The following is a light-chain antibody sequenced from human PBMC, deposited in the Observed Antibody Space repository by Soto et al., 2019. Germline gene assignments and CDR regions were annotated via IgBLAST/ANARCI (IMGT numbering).Light chain of an antibody. Sequence: EIGLTQSPGTLSLSPGERATLSCRASQSVSSSYLAWYQQKPGQAPRLLIYGASNRATGIPDRFSGSGSGTDFTLTISRLEPEDFAVYYCQQYGGSSWTFGQGTKVDIK. V-gene: IGKV3-20*01. CDR1: QSVSSSY. J-gene: IGKJ1*01. CDR3: QQYGGSSWT. CDR2: GAS.